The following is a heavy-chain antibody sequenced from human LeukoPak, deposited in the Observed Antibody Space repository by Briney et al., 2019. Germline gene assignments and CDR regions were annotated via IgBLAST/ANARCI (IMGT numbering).Heavy chain of an antibody. CDR1: GYTFTSYY. V-gene: IGHV1-69*13. CDR2: IIPIFGTA. Sequence: SVKVSCKASGYTFTSYYMHWVRQAPGQGLEWMGGIIPIFGTANYAQKFQGRVTITADESTSTAYMELSSLRSEDTAVYYCARGNRDTAMVTLDYWGQGTLVTVSS. D-gene: IGHD5-18*01. J-gene: IGHJ4*02. CDR3: ARGNRDTAMVTLDY.